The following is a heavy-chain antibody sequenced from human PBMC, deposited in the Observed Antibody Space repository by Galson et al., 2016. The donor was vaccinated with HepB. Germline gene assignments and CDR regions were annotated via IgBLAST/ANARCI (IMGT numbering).Heavy chain of an antibody. CDR2: VYYSGST. Sequence: SETLSLTCTVSGGSITSSGYYWGWLRQPPGKGLEWIGSVYYSGSTYYNPSLKSRVTISVDTSKNQFSLELSSVTAADTAVYYCARRGPTYYYGMDVWGQGTTVTVSS. D-gene: IGHD3-10*01. V-gene: IGHV4-39*01. J-gene: IGHJ6*02. CDR3: ARRGPTYYYGMDV. CDR1: GGSITSSGYY.